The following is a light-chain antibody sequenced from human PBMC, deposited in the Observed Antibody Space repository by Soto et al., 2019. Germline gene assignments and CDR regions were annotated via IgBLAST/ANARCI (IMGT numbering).Light chain of an antibody. CDR2: GAS. Sequence: EIVMTQSPATLSVSPGETATLSCRASQSVNLNLAWYQQKPGQAPRLLIYGASIRATGIPARLSGSGAGTEFTLTINSLQSEDSVVYYCQQCVSWPPLTFGGGTTGEIK. J-gene: IGKJ4*01. CDR1: QSVNLN. V-gene: IGKV3-15*01. CDR3: QQCVSWPPLT.